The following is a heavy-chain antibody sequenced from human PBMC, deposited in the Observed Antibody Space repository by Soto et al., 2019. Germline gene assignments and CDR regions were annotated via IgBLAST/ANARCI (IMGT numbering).Heavy chain of an antibody. Sequence: ASVKVSCKASGYTFTSYYMHWVRQAPGQGLEWMGWISAYNGDTNYAQKLQGRVTMTEDTSTDTAYMELSSLRSEDTAVYYCATPADDSSGYYYTLDYWGQGTLVTVSS. J-gene: IGHJ4*02. CDR1: GYTFTSYY. CDR2: ISAYNGDT. D-gene: IGHD3-22*01. CDR3: ATPADDSSGYYYTLDY. V-gene: IGHV1-18*04.